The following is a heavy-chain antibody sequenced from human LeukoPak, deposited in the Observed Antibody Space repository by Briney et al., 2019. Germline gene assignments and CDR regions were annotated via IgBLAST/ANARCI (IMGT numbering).Heavy chain of an antibody. Sequence: SETLSLTCTVSGDSISSYYWSWIRQSPGKGLEWIGYIYYSGSTNYNPSLKSRVTISVDTSKNRFSLKLSSVTAADTAVYYCARVGVGYFDSSDYYRPDAFDIWGQGTMVTVSS. J-gene: IGHJ3*02. CDR1: GDSISSYY. V-gene: IGHV4-59*01. CDR2: IYYSGST. D-gene: IGHD3-22*01. CDR3: ARVGVGYFDSSDYYRPDAFDI.